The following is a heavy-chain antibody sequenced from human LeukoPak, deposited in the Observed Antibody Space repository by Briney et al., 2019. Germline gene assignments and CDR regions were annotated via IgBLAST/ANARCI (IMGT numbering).Heavy chain of an antibody. D-gene: IGHD3-10*01. J-gene: IGHJ5*02. V-gene: IGHV4-4*02. CDR3: AGGVGYYGSGSYYNAHNWFDP. Sequence: SGTLSLTCAVSGGSISSSNWWSWVRQPPGKGLEWIGEIYHSGSTNYNPSLKSRVTISVDKSKNQFSLKLSSVTAADTAVHYCAGGVGYYGSGSYYNAHNWFDPWGQGTLVTVSS. CDR1: GGSISSSNW. CDR2: IYHSGST.